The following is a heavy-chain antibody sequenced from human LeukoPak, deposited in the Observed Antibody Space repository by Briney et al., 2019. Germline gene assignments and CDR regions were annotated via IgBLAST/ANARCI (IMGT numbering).Heavy chain of an antibody. CDR3: ARQFRDSSGYYSYYFDY. Sequence: GQSLPTSYKGSGYSFTTYWIGWVRQMPRRGLEWMGIIYPGDSDTSYSPSCQRQVTILADKSISTAYLQWSSLKASDTAMYYCARQFRDSSGYYSYYFDYWGQVAVGAGSS. CDR2: IYPGDSDT. V-gene: IGHV5-51*01. D-gene: IGHD3-22*01. CDR1: GYSFTTYW. J-gene: IGHJ4*02.